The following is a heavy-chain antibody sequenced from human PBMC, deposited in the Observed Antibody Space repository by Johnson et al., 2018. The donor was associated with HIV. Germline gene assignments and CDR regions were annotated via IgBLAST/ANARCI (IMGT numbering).Heavy chain of an antibody. V-gene: IGHV3-30-3*01. Sequence: QVQLVVSGGGVVQPGRSLRLSCSASGFTFSSYAMHWVRQAPGKGLEWVAVISFDGSTIYYADSVKGQFTIPRYYSKNTLHLQMNSLRVEDTAMYYCARGPILEWLSGDGFDMWGQGTMVTVYS. CDR3: ARGPILEWLSGDGFDM. D-gene: IGHD3-3*01. CDR2: ISFDGSTI. J-gene: IGHJ3*02. CDR1: GFTFSSYA.